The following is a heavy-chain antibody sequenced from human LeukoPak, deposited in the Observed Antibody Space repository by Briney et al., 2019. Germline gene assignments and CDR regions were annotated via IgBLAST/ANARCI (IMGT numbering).Heavy chain of an antibody. Sequence: SETLSLTCVVSGGSIRSDNYYWGWIRQPPGKGLEWIGSMFYSGRTYSNPSLKSRVTISVDTSKNQVSLKLSSVTAADTAVYYCAGHPGYCFSTSCSPVDYYYYMDVWGKGTTVTVSS. CDR1: GGSIRSDNYY. V-gene: IGHV4-39*01. CDR3: AGHPGYCFSTSCSPVDYYYYMDV. J-gene: IGHJ6*03. CDR2: MFYSGRT. D-gene: IGHD2-2*03.